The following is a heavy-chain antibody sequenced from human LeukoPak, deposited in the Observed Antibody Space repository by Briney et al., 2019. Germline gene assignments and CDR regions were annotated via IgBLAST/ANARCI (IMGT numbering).Heavy chain of an antibody. V-gene: IGHV1-2*02. J-gene: IGHJ4*02. Sequence: GASVKVSCKASGYTFTGYYMHWVRQAPGQGLEWMGWINPNSGGTNYAQKFQGRVTMTTDTSTSTAYMELRSLRSDDTAVYYCASSGSSASLFDYWGQGTLVTVSS. D-gene: IGHD6-6*01. CDR2: INPNSGGT. CDR3: ASSGSSASLFDY. CDR1: GYTFTGYY.